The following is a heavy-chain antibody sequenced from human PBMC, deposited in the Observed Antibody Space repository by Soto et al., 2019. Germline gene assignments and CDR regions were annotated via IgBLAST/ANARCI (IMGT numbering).Heavy chain of an antibody. D-gene: IGHD6-19*01. CDR3: TRQEQWLVRLYFQH. J-gene: IGHJ1*01. V-gene: IGHV1-18*01. Sequence: ASVKVFCKASGYTFSSYHISWVRQAPGQGLEWMGWISAYNGNTNYAQKLQGRVTMTTDTSTSTAYLQMNSLKTEDTAVYYCTRQEQWLVRLYFQHWGQGTLVTVSS. CDR2: ISAYNGNT. CDR1: GYTFSSYH.